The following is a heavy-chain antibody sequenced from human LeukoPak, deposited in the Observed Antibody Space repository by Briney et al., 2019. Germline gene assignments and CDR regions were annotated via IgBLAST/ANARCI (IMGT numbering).Heavy chain of an antibody. V-gene: IGHV3-48*04. CDR2: ISSSSSTI. CDR1: GFTFSSYS. J-gene: IGHJ4*02. Sequence: PGGSLRLSCAASGFTFSSYSMNWVRQAPGKGLEWVSYISSSSSTIYYADSVKGRFTISRDNAKNSLYLQMNSLRAEDTAVYYCARDSQTAIYYDILTGYSSFDYWGQGTLVTVSS. CDR3: ARDSQTAIYYDILTGYSSFDY. D-gene: IGHD3-9*01.